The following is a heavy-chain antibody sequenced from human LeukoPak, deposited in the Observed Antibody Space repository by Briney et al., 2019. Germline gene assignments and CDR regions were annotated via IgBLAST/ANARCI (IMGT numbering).Heavy chain of an antibody. J-gene: IGHJ4*02. D-gene: IGHD3-9*01. CDR2: INPNSGGT. CDR1: GYTFTGYY. CDR3: ATSLKYYDILTGYYSFDY. Sequence: ASVKVSCKASGYTFTGYYMHWVRQAPGQGLEWMGWINPNSGGTNYAQKFQGRVTMTRDTSISTAYMELRSLRSDDTAVYYCATSLKYYDILTGYYSFDYWGQGTLVTVSS. V-gene: IGHV1-2*02.